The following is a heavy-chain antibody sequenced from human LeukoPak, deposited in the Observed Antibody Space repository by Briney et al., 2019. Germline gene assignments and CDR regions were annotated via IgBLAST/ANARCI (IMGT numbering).Heavy chain of an antibody. D-gene: IGHD6-13*01. V-gene: IGHV4-34*01. CDR3: ARFPVAAAGEYYFDY. Sequence: PSETLSLTCAVYGGSFSGCYWNWIRQPPGKGLEWIGEINQSGSTNYNPSLKSRVTISVDTSKSQFSLKLSSVTAADTAVYYCARFPVAAAGEYYFDYWGQGTLVTVSS. CDR2: INQSGST. J-gene: IGHJ4*02. CDR1: GGSFSGCY.